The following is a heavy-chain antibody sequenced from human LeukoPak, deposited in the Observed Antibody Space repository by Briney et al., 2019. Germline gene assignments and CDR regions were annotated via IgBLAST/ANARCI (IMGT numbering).Heavy chain of an antibody. D-gene: IGHD6-19*01. Sequence: PSETLSLTCTVSGGSISSSSYYWGWIRQPPGKGLEWIGSIYYSGSTYYNPSLKSRVTISVDTSKNQFSLKLSSVTAADTAVYYCARGYSSGWYGARYYYYYMDVWGKGTTVTVSS. CDR2: IYYSGST. V-gene: IGHV4-39*01. J-gene: IGHJ6*03. CDR1: GGSISSSSYY. CDR3: ARGYSSGWYGARYYYYYMDV.